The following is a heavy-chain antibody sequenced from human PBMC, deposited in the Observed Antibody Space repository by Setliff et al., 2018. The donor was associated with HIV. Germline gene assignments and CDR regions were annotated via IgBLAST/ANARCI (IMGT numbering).Heavy chain of an antibody. CDR1: GFTVSSNY. D-gene: IGHD3-10*01. CDR2: LYSGGYS. Sequence: GGSLRLSCAVSGFTVSSNYMNWVRQAPGKGLQWVSVLYSGGYSDYAESVKGRFTISRDNSKNTLYLQMDSLRGEDTAVYYCARQAYSINMVRGVVGPSFHYYMDVWGKGTTVTVSS. V-gene: IGHV3-66*02. J-gene: IGHJ6*03. CDR3: ARQAYSINMVRGVVGPSFHYYMDV.